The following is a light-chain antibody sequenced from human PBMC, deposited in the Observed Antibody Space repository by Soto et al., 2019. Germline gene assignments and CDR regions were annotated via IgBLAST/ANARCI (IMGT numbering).Light chain of an antibody. CDR3: QQYGSSPPIT. J-gene: IGKJ5*01. V-gene: IGKV3-20*01. CDR2: GAS. CDR1: QSVSSSY. Sequence: EIVFTQSPGTLSFSPGERATLSCRASQSVSSSYLAWYQQKPGQAPRLLIYGASSRATGIPDRFSGSGSGTDFTLTISRLEPEDFAVYYCQQYGSSPPITFGQGTRLEIK.